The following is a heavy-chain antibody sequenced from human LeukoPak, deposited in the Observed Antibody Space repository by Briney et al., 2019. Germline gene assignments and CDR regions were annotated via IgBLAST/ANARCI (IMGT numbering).Heavy chain of an antibody. D-gene: IGHD6-19*01. J-gene: IGHJ4*02. CDR2: ISAYNGNT. V-gene: IGHV1-18*01. CDR1: GYTFTSYG. Sequence: ASVKVSCKXSGYTFTSYGISWVRQAPGQGLEWMGWISAYNGNTNYAQKLQGRVTMTTDTSTSTAYMELRSLRSDDTAVYYCARSPTIAAGRAPADYWGQGTLVTVSS. CDR3: ARSPTIAAGRAPADY.